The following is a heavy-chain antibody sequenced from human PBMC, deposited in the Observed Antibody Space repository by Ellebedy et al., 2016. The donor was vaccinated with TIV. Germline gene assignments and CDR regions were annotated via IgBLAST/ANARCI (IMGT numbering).Heavy chain of an antibody. V-gene: IGHV1-69*13. J-gene: IGHJ2*01. CDR2: VIPIFGTA. Sequence: AASVKVSCKASGGTFSTYAISWVRQAPGQGLQWMGGVIPIFGTANYAQKFQGRVTITADESTSTAYMELSSLKSEDTAVYYCAKAEGRGYSYTVDWYFDLWGRGTLVTVSS. CDR3: AKAEGRGYSYTVDWYFDL. CDR1: GGTFSTYA. D-gene: IGHD5-18*01.